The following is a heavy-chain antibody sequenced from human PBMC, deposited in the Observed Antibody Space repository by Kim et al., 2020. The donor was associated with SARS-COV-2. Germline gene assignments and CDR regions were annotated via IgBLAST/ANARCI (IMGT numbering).Heavy chain of an antibody. D-gene: IGHD6-19*01. Sequence: RYSPSFQGQVTIAADQSISTAYLQWSSLKASDTAMYYCARRTVAGYFFDYWGQGTLVTVSS. J-gene: IGHJ4*02. V-gene: IGHV5-51*01. CDR3: ARRTVAGYFFDY.